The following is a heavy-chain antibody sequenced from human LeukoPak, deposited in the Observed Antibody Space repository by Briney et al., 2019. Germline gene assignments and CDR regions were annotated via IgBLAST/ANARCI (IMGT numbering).Heavy chain of an antibody. CDR3: ARSIVVVVPATYDY. V-gene: IGHV4-39*01. D-gene: IGHD2-15*01. Sequence: SETLSLTCTVSGGSISSTTYYWGWIRQPPGKGLEWIVSISYSGSTYYNPSLKSRVTISADTSKNQFSLKLSSVTAADTAVYYCARSIVVVVPATYDYWGQGTLVTVSS. CDR1: GGSISSTTYY. J-gene: IGHJ4*02. CDR2: ISYSGST.